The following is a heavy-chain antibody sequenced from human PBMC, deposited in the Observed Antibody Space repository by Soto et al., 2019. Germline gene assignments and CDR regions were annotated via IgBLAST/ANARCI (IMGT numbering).Heavy chain of an antibody. J-gene: IGHJ4*02. CDR1: GFIFSEST. D-gene: IGHD2-15*01. Sequence: GSLRLSCSASGFIFSESTIYWVRQVPGKGLEAISAVSTSGRSTYYADSVKDRFTISRDNSKNTLFLQMMSLRADDTAMYYCAADTGDIEVVPATTWGQGTLVTVSS. CDR3: AADTGDIEVVPATT. CDR2: VSTSGRST. V-gene: IGHV3-64*04.